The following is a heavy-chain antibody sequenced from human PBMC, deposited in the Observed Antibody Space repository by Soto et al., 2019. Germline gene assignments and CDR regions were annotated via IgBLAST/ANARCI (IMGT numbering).Heavy chain of an antibody. CDR2: ISAYNGNT. CDR1: GYTFTSYG. Sequence: QVXLVQSGAEVKKPGASVKVSCKASGYTFTSYGISWVRQAPGQGLEWMGWISAYNGNTNYAQKLQGXXXXTTDTXXXXXXXXXXXXXXXXXXVYXCVXXKLPFGVXXIPWGQGTLVTVSS. CDR3: VXXKLPFGVXXIP. D-gene: IGHD3-3*01. J-gene: IGHJ5*02. V-gene: IGHV1-18*01.